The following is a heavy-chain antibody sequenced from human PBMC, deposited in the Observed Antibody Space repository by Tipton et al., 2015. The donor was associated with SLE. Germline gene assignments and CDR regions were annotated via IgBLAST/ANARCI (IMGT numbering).Heavy chain of an antibody. CDR2: INHSGST. CDR3: ARGLRITMVRGTNGWFDP. V-gene: IGHV4-39*07. CDR1: GGSISSSSYY. Sequence: TLSLTCTVSGGSISSSSYYWGWIRQPPGKGLEWIGEINHSGSTNYNPSLKSRVTISVDTSKNQFSLKLSSVTAADTAVYYCARGLRITMVRGTNGWFDPWGQGTLVTVSS. D-gene: IGHD3-10*01. J-gene: IGHJ5*02.